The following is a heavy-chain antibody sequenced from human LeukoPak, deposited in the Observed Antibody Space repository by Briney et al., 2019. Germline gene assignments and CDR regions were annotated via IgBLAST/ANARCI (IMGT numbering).Heavy chain of an antibody. J-gene: IGHJ4*02. Sequence: ASVKVSCKVSGYTLTELSIHWARQAPGKGLEWMGGFDPEDGETIYAQKFQGRVTMTEDTSTDTAYMELSSLRSEDTAVYYFATVNFRSWYLFDYWGQGTLVTVSS. CDR3: ATVNFRSWYLFDY. CDR1: GYTLTELS. V-gene: IGHV1-24*01. D-gene: IGHD6-13*01. CDR2: FDPEDGET.